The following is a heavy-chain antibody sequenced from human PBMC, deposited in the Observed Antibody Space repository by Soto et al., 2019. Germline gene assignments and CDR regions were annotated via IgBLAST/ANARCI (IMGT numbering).Heavy chain of an antibody. CDR2: ISGSGIST. CDR3: VKPPVITASYYYYDMDV. D-gene: IGHD4-4*01. J-gene: IGHJ6*02. V-gene: IGHV3-23*04. CDR1: GFYFVSYT. Sequence: VQLVESGGGPVKSGGSLRLSCAASGFYFVSYTMNWVRQAPGKGLEWVSSISGSGISTYYTDSVKGRFTISRDNSKNTVFLQMNSLRDEDTAVYYCVKPPVITASYYYYDMDVWGQGTTVTVSS.